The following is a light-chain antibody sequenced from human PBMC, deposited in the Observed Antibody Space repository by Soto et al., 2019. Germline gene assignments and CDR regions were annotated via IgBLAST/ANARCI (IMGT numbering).Light chain of an antibody. CDR3: QHADSFPLIT. CDR2: DAS. J-gene: IGKJ5*01. V-gene: IGKV1-33*01. Sequence: DITMTQSPSSLSASVGDRVTITCQASQNINNYLNWYQQKPGRAPKLLIYDASNLEAGVPSRFSGSGSGTDFTLTISSLQPEDFATYYCQHADSFPLITFGQGTRLEIK. CDR1: QNINNY.